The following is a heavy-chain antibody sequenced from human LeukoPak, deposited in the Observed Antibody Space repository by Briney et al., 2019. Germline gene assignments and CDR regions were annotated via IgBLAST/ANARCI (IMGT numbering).Heavy chain of an antibody. Sequence: ASVKVSCKASGYTFTGYYMHWVRQAPGQGLEWMGWINPNSGGTNYAQKFQGRVTMTRDTSISTAYMELSRLRSDDTAVYYCARDPPTSPDGYNFASDYWGQGALVTVSS. V-gene: IGHV1-2*02. D-gene: IGHD5-24*01. CDR3: ARDPPTSPDGYNFASDY. CDR2: INPNSGGT. CDR1: GYTFTGYY. J-gene: IGHJ4*02.